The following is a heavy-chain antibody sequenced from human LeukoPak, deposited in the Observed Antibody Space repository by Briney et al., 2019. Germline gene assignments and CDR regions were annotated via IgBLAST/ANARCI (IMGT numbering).Heavy chain of an antibody. CDR1: GFTFSSYG. J-gene: IGHJ4*02. CDR3: AKGGKGIWYYDILTGYYFDY. D-gene: IGHD3-9*01. Sequence: GGSLRLSCAASGFTFSSYGMHWVRQAPGKGLEWVAVISYDGSNKYYADSVKGRFTISRDNSKNTPYLQMNSLRAEDTAVYYCAKGGKGIWYYDILTGYYFDYWGQGTLVTVSS. V-gene: IGHV3-30*18. CDR2: ISYDGSNK.